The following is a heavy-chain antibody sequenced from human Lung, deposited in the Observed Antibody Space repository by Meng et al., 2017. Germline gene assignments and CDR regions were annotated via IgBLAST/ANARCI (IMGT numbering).Heavy chain of an antibody. D-gene: IGHD6-19*01. CDR3: VRSSGWVRTGFDP. V-gene: IGHV4-39*01. J-gene: IGHJ5*02. CDR1: GGSISTSGYY. Sequence: QPPLQESGTQMVNPSAALSLTCRVSGGSISTSGYYWGGIRQPPGKGLEWIGSIGHSGITYYTPSLKSRVTVSIDTSNSQFSLKLTSVTAADTAVYYCVRSSGWVRTGFDPWGQGTLVTVSS. CDR2: IGHSGIT.